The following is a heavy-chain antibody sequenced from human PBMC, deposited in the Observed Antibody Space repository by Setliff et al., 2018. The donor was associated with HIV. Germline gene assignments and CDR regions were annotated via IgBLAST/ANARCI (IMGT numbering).Heavy chain of an antibody. D-gene: IGHD6-13*01. CDR3: ARQYGSTFRPDS. Sequence: SETLSLTCAVYGGSFSGYCWSWIRQPPGKGLEWIGEIQHSGRINYNPSLRSRVTTSVDTSKNQFSLRLRSVTAADTAFYYRARQYGSTFRPDSWGQGTLVTVSS. V-gene: IGHV4-34*01. J-gene: IGHJ4*02. CDR2: IQHSGRI. CDR1: GGSFSGYC.